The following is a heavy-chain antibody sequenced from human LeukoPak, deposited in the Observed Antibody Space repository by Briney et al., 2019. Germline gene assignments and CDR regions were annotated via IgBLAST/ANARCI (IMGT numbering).Heavy chain of an antibody. CDR3: AGWGDSGYDHS. J-gene: IGHJ4*02. CDR1: GLTFSSYW. Sequence: GGSLRLSCAGSGLTFSSYWMHWVRHAPGKGLVWVSRIKGDGSSTSYADSVKGRFTISRDNTKNTLYLQMNSLRAEDTAVYYCAGWGDSGYDHSWGQGTLVTVSS. D-gene: IGHD5-12*01. V-gene: IGHV3-74*01. CDR2: IKGDGSST.